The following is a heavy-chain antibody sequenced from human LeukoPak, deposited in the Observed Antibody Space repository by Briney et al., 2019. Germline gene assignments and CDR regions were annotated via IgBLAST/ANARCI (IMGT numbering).Heavy chain of an antibody. V-gene: IGHV4-61*01. CDR3: ARTGDSTGYYPHTDY. Sequence: SETLSLTCAVSGYSISSGYYWGWIRQPPGKGLEWIGYIYYSGSTNYNPSLKSRVTISVDTSKNQFSLKLSSVTAADTAVYYCARTGDSTGYYPHTDYWGQGTLVTVSS. J-gene: IGHJ4*02. CDR1: GYSISSGYY. D-gene: IGHD3-22*01. CDR2: IYYSGST.